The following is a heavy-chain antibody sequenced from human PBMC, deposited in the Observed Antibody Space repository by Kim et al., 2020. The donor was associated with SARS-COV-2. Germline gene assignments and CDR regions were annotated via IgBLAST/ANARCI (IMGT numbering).Heavy chain of an antibody. CDR1: GDSITSYY. CDR2: IYSSGST. Sequence: SETLSLTCTVSGDSITSYYWSWIRQPPGKGPEWIGYIYSSGSTYYNPALKSRVTISVDTSKNQFSLKLSSVTAADTAVYYCARLSGYCSSATCYVGPYNWFDSWGPGTLVTVSS. CDR3: ARLSGYCSSATCYVGPYNWFDS. J-gene: IGHJ5*01. D-gene: IGHD2-2*01. V-gene: IGHV4-4*09.